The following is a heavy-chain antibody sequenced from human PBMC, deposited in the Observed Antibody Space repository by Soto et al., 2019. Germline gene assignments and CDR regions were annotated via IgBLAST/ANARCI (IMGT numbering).Heavy chain of an antibody. D-gene: IGHD3-3*01. Sequence: QVQLVQSGAEVKKPGASVKVSCKASGYTFTSYGISWVRQAPGQGLEWMGWISAYNGNTNYAQKLQGRVTMTTDTPTSTGYMEVRSLRSDDTAVYYCARVSTIFGVVPDSRGQGTLVTVSS. CDR2: ISAYNGNT. V-gene: IGHV1-18*01. CDR1: GYTFTSYG. J-gene: IGHJ4*02. CDR3: ARVSTIFGVVPDS.